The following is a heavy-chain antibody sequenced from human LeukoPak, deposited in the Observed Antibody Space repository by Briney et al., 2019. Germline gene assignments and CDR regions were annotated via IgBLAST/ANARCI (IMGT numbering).Heavy chain of an antibody. CDR1: GFTFGDYA. CDR3: AKSAKDSSGYYYPFDY. V-gene: IGHV3-9*01. CDR2: ISWNSGSI. D-gene: IGHD3-22*01. J-gene: IGHJ4*02. Sequence: GGSLRLSCAASGFTFGDYAMHWVRQAPGKGLEWVSGISWNSGSIGYADSVKGRFTISRDNAKNSLYLQMNSLRAEDTALYYCAKSAKDSSGYYYPFDYWGQGTLVTVSS.